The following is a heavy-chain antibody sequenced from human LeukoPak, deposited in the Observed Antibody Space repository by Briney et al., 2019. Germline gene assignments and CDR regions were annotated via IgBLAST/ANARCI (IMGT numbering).Heavy chain of an antibody. CDR3: ARDSGRYFDY. D-gene: IGHD1-14*01. Sequence: PGGSLRLSCAASGFTFTNYAMSWVRQAPGKGLEWVSGISGSGGSTYYAASVKGRFTISRDNSKNTLYLQMNSLRAEDADVYYCARDSGRYFDYWGQGTLVTVSS. CDR1: GFTFTNYA. J-gene: IGHJ4*02. CDR2: ISGSGGST. V-gene: IGHV3-23*01.